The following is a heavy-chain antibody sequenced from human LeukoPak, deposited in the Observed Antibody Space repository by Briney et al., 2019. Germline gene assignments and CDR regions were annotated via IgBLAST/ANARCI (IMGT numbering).Heavy chain of an antibody. CDR1: GFTFSNYA. J-gene: IGHJ4*02. D-gene: IGHD3-22*01. V-gene: IGHV3-30*02. CDR3: ANFHYYDSSGYYLDY. Sequence: PGGSLRLSCAASGFTFSNYAMHWVRQAPGKGLEWVAFIRYDGSNKYYADSVKGRFTISRDNSKNTLYLQMNSLRAEDTAVYYCANFHYYDSSGYYLDYWGQGTLVTVSS. CDR2: IRYDGSNK.